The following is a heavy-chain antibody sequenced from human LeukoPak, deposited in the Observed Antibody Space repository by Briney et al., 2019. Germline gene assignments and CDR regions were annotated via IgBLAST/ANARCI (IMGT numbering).Heavy chain of an antibody. J-gene: IGHJ4*02. Sequence: GGSLRLSCAASGLTFDDYFMSWVHQAPGKGLEWVSAISGSGGSTYYADSVKGRFTISRDNSKNTLYLQMNSLRAEDTAVYYCAKTYYDFWSGYYYWGQGTLVTVSS. CDR1: GLTFDDYF. V-gene: IGHV3-23*01. D-gene: IGHD3-3*01. CDR2: ISGSGGST. CDR3: AKTYYDFWSGYYY.